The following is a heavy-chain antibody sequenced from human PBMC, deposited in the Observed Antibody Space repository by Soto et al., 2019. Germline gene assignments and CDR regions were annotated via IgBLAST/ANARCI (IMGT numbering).Heavy chain of an antibody. J-gene: IGHJ4*02. Sequence: QVQLVHSGAEVKKPGASVKGSCKASGYTVTSYYMHWVGQAPGQGLAWMGIINPRGGSTSYAQKSQGTVTMNRDKCTSTVYMELSSLRAEDTAVYSCARGQGGWFPDYWGQGALVTVSS. CDR1: GYTVTSYY. D-gene: IGHD2-15*01. CDR2: INPRGGST. CDR3: ARGQGGWFPDY. V-gene: IGHV1-46*03.